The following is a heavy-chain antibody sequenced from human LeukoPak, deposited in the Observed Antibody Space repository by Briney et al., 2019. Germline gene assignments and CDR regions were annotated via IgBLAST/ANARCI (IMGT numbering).Heavy chain of an antibody. CDR3: ARGVPAATLDY. J-gene: IGHJ4*02. CDR1: GGSISSCDHY. D-gene: IGHD2-15*01. Sequence: PSETLSLTCTASGGSISSCDHYWSRIRQPPGMDLEYIGYIYYSGSTYYNPSLKRRVTISVDTSKIQFSLKLSSVTAADTAVYYCARGVPAATLDYWGQGTLVTVSS. CDR2: IYYSGST. V-gene: IGHV4-30-4*08.